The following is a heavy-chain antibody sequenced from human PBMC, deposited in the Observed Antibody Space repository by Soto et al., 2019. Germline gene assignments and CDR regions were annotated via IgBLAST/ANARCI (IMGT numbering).Heavy chain of an antibody. CDR2: IYAAGHT. Sequence: EVQVVESGGGLVQSEGSLRLSCATSGFSVSDSYLSWVRQAPGKGLEWVSVIYAAGHTYYPDSVKGRFIISRDKSENTVYLQMNSLRAEDTAMYYCARGRVTSGTYYMDVWGKGTTVTVSS. CDR3: ARGRVTSGTYYMDV. D-gene: IGHD4-4*01. J-gene: IGHJ6*04. V-gene: IGHV3-66*01. CDR1: GFSVSDSY.